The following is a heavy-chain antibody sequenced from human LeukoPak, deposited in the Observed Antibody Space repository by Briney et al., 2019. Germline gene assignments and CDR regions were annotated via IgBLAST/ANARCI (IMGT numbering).Heavy chain of an antibody. CDR1: GGSISIYY. V-gene: IGHV4-59*01. D-gene: IGHD3-16*01. CDR2: IYNSGST. J-gene: IGHJ5*02. Sequence: SETLSLTCIVSGGSISIYYWNWIRQPPGKGLEWIGYIYNSGSTDYNPSLKRRVAISADTSKNQFSLKLTSVTAADAAVYYCARDRELGSWGQGILVTVSS. CDR3: ARDRELGS.